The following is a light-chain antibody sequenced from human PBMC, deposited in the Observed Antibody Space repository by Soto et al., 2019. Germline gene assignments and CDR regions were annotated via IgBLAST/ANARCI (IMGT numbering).Light chain of an antibody. V-gene: IGKV3-20*01. CDR3: QQYVSSRT. J-gene: IGKJ1*01. Sequence: EIVLTQSPGTLSLSPGERAILSCRASESVSSNYLAWYQQKPGQAPRLLIYGASSRDTGIPDRFRGSGSGTDFTLTITRLENEDFEVYYCQQYVSSRTFGQGTKVDIK. CDR1: ESVSSNY. CDR2: GAS.